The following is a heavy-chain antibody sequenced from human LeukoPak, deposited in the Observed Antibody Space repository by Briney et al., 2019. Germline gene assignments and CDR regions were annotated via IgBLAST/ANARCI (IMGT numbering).Heavy chain of an antibody. Sequence: GSLRLSCAASGFTFSSYAMHWVRQAPGKGLEWVAVISYDGSNKYYADSVKGRFTISRDNSKNTLYLQMNSLRAEDTAVYYCASGYRGPYYYYGMDVWGQGTTVTVSS. V-gene: IGHV3-30-3*01. D-gene: IGHD5-12*01. CDR3: ASGYRGPYYYYGMDV. J-gene: IGHJ6*02. CDR2: ISYDGSNK. CDR1: GFTFSSYA.